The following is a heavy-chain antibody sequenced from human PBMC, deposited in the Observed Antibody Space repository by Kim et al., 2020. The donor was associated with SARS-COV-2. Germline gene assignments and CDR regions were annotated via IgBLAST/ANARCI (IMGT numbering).Heavy chain of an antibody. Sequence: ASVKVSCKASGYTFTSYGISWVRQAPGQGLEWMGWISAYNGNTNYAQKLQGRVTMTTDTSTSTAYMELRSLRSDDTAVYYCARDLYYYGSGSAFDIWGQGTMVTVSS. D-gene: IGHD3-10*01. J-gene: IGHJ3*02. CDR3: ARDLYYYGSGSAFDI. V-gene: IGHV1-18*01. CDR2: ISAYNGNT. CDR1: GYTFTSYG.